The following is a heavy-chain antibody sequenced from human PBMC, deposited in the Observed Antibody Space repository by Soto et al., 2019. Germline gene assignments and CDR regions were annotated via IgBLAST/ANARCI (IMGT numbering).Heavy chain of an antibody. V-gene: IGHV2-26*01. CDR1: GFSLSNARMG. D-gene: IGHD6-19*01. J-gene: IGHJ4*02. CDR3: VREYSSGGIDY. Sequence: QVTLKESGPVLVKPTETLTLTCTVSGFSLSNARMGVSWIRQPPGKALEWLAHVFSNDEKSYSTSLKSRLTISTDNSTSQVVLTMTNMDPVDTATYYCVREYSSGGIDYWGQGTLVTVSS. CDR2: VFSNDEK.